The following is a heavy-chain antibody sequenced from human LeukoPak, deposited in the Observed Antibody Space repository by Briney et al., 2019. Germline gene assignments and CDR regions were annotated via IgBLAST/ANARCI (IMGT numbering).Heavy chain of an antibody. V-gene: IGHV3-48*03. CDR1: GFTFSSYE. CDR3: VKESGFMVAPNSAFDI. D-gene: IGHD4/OR15-4a*01. Sequence: GGSLTLSCAASGFTFSSYEMNWVRQSPGRGVEWVSFLSSSGATIYYTDSVKGRFTISRENSKNTLYLQMSSVRAEDTAVYYCVKESGFMVAPNSAFDIWGQGTMVTVSS. CDR2: LSSSGATI. J-gene: IGHJ3*02.